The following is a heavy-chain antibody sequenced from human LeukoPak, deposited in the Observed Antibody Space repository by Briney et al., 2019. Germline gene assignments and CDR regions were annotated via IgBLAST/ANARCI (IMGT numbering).Heavy chain of an antibody. Sequence: SGGSLRLSCAASGFTFSSYCMHWVRQAPGKGLEWVAVISYDGIDKYYADSVKGRFTISRDNSKNTMYLQMNSLRAEDTALYYCAKDTRGSGSYYHRRGYFGYWGQGTLVTVSS. CDR3: AKDTRGSGSYYHRRGYFGY. CDR1: GFTFSSYC. CDR2: ISYDGIDK. V-gene: IGHV3-30*18. D-gene: IGHD3-10*01. J-gene: IGHJ4*02.